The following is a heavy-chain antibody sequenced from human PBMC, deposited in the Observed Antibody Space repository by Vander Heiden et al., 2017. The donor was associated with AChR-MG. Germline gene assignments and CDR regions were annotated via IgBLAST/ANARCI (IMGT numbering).Heavy chain of an antibody. CDR1: GVSISNYY. CDR3: ARGRIYSSGWIDY. J-gene: IGHJ4*02. CDR2: MHYTGST. D-gene: IGHD6-19*01. V-gene: IGHV4-59*01. Sequence: QVQLQESGPGLVKPSETLSLTCTVSGVSISNYYWSWIRQPPGMGLEWIGYMHYTGSTNYNPSFKSRVTISIDTSKNQFSLKLSSVTAADTAVYYCARGRIYSSGWIDYWGQGTLVTVSS.